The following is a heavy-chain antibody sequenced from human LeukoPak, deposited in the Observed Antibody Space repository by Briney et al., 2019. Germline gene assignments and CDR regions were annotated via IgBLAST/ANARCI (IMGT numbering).Heavy chain of an antibody. V-gene: IGHV7-4-1*02. Sequence: ASVKVSCKTSGYTFTSYAMNWVRQAPGQGLEWMGWINTNTANPSYAQGFTERFVFSLDTSVSTAYLQISSLKADDTALYYCARGPRVVVAADFDYWGQGSLVTVSS. CDR2: INTNTANP. J-gene: IGHJ4*02. CDR3: ARGPRVVVAADFDY. D-gene: IGHD2-15*01. CDR1: GYTFTSYA.